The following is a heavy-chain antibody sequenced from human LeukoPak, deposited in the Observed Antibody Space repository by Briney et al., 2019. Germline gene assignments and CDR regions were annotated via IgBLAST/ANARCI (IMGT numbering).Heavy chain of an antibody. D-gene: IGHD3-3*01. CDR2: IIPIFGTA. Sequence: ASVKVSCKASGGTFSSYAISWVRQAPGQGLEWMGGIIPIFGTANYAQKFQGRVTITADESTSTAYMELSSLRSEDTAVYYCARGAGKGFLGWLSPFDPWGQGTLVTVSS. CDR1: GGTFSSYA. J-gene: IGHJ5*02. V-gene: IGHV1-69*13. CDR3: ARGAGKGFLGWLSPFDP.